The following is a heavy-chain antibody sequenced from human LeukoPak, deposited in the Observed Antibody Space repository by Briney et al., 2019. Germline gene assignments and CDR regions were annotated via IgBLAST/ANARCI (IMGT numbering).Heavy chain of an antibody. CDR3: AREVKSSPHIPGLFDY. D-gene: IGHD6-13*01. CDR1: GGSISSYY. CDR2: IYYSGST. Sequence: SETLSLTCTVSGGSISSYYWSWIRQAPGKGLEWIGYIYYSGSTNYNPSLKSRVTISVDTSKNQFSLKLSSVTAADTAVYYCAREVKSSPHIPGLFDYWGQGTLVTVSS. J-gene: IGHJ4*02. V-gene: IGHV4-59*01.